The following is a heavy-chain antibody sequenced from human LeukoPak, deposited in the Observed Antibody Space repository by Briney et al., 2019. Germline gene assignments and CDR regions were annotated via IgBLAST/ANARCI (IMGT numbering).Heavy chain of an antibody. CDR3: ARELDRIQDLDS. Sequence: PGGSLRLSCAASGYTFSCCSMNWVRQAPGKGLEWLSSINNSGDDKYHADSVQGRFTISRDNAKNSLYLQMNSLRAEDTAVYYCARELDRIQDLDSWGQGTQATVSS. CDR1: GYTFSCCS. J-gene: IGHJ4*02. D-gene: IGHD1-1*01. CDR2: INNSGDDK. V-gene: IGHV3-21*01.